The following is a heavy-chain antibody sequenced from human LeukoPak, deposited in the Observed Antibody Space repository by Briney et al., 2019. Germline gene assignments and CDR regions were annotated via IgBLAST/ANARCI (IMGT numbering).Heavy chain of an antibody. V-gene: IGHV4-4*07. CDR1: GGSISSYY. CDR3: ARSMVRGINYYYYGMDV. CDR2: IYTSGST. Sequence: SETLSLTCTVSGGSISSYYWSWIRQPAGKGLEWIGRIYTSGSTNYNPSLKSRVTMSVDTSKNQFSLKLSSVTAADTAVYYCARSMVRGINYYYYGMDVWGQGTTVTVSS. J-gene: IGHJ6*02. D-gene: IGHD3-10*01.